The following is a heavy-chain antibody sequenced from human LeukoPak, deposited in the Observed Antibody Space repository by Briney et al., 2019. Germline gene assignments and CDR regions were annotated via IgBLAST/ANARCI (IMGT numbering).Heavy chain of an antibody. CDR1: GGTFSSYA. J-gene: IGHJ4*02. V-gene: IGHV1-69*13. D-gene: IGHD2-2*01. CDR2: IIPIFGTA. CDR3: ARDALGVVPAAMGY. Sequence: SVKVSCKASGGTFSSYAISWVRQAPGQGLEWMGGIIPIFGTANYAQKFQGRVTITADESTSTAYMELSGLRSEDTAVYYCARDALGVVPAAMGYWGQGTLVTVSS.